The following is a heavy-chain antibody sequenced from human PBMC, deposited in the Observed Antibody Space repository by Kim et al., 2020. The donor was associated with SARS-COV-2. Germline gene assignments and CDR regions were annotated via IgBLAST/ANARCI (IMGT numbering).Heavy chain of an antibody. Sequence: PSLKSRVTISVDTSTNQFSLKLSSVTAADTAVYYCARDPRYDSSGYGFGYWGQGTLVTVSS. CDR3: ARDPRYDSSGYGFGY. V-gene: IGHV4-30-2*04. D-gene: IGHD3-22*01. J-gene: IGHJ4*02.